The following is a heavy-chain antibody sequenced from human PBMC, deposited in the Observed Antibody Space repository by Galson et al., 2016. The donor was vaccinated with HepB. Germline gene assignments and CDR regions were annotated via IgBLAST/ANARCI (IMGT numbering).Heavy chain of an antibody. V-gene: IGHV3-48*02. CDR1: GFTFSSYS. CDR3: ARDRPYYEDSYYYGMDV. Sequence: LRLSCAASGFTFSSYSMNWVRQAPGKGLEWVSYISSSSSTIYYADSVKGRFTISRDNAKNSLYLQMNSLSDEDTALYYCARDRPYYEDSYYYGMDVWGQGTTVTVSS. J-gene: IGHJ6*02. D-gene: IGHD3-3*01. CDR2: ISSSSSTI.